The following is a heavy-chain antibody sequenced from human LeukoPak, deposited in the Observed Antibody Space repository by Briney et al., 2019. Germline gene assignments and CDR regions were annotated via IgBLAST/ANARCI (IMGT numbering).Heavy chain of an antibody. V-gene: IGHV3-23*01. D-gene: IGHD6-6*01. CDR2: ISGGVLST. CDR1: GFTFSTYA. J-gene: IGHJ4*02. Sequence: PGGSLRLSCAASGFTFSTYAMSWVRQAPGKGLEWVSTISGGVLSTYYADSVKGRFTISRDNSKNTLYLQMNSLRADDTAVYYCAKHLGYSISSGIDYWGQGTLVTVSS. CDR3: AKHLGYSISSGIDY.